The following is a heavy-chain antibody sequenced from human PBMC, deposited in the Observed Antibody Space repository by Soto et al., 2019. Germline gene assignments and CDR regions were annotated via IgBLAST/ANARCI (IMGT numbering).Heavy chain of an antibody. D-gene: IGHD5-18*01. CDR1: GGSISSGDYY. Sequence: QVQLQESGPGLVKPSQTLSITCTVSGGSISSGDYYWSWIRQPPRKGLEWIGYIYYSGSTYYNPSLKSRVTISVDTSKNQFSLKLSSVTAADSAVYYCARRGGYSYGGPIDDWGQGTLVTVSS. J-gene: IGHJ4*02. V-gene: IGHV4-30-4*01. CDR2: IYYSGST. CDR3: ARRGGYSYGGPIDD.